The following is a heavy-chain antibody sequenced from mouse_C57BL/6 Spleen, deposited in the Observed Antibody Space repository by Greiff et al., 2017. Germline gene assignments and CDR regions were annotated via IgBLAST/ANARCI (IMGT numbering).Heavy chain of an antibody. CDR2: ISYDGTN. CDR3: ARKGDYYYAMDY. V-gene: IGHV3-6*01. CDR1: GYSITSGYY. J-gene: IGHJ4*01. Sequence: EVKLVGSGPGLVKPSQSLSLTCSVTGYSITSGYYWNWIRQFPGNKLEWMGYISYDGTNNYNPSLKNRNSLTRDTSKNQFFLKLNSVTTEDTATYYCARKGDYYYAMDYWGQGTSVTVSS. D-gene: IGHD2-4*01.